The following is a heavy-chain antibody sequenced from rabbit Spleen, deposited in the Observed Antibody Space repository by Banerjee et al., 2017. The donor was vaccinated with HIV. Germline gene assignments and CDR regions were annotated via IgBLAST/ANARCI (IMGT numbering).Heavy chain of an antibody. Sequence: QSLEESGGGLVKPGASLTLTCKASGFSFNSGYDMCWVRQAPGKGLEWIACINAATGKPVYATWASGRFTISRTSSTTVTLHMTSLTAADTATYFCARDSGSSFSSYGMDLWGQGTLVTVS. J-gene: IGHJ6*01. V-gene: IGHV1S40*01. CDR3: ARDSGSSFSSYGMDL. CDR1: GFSFNSGYD. CDR2: INAATGKP. D-gene: IGHD8-1*01.